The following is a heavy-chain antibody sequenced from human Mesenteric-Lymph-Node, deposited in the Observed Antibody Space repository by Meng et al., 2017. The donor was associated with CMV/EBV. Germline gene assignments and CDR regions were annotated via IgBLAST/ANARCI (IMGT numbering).Heavy chain of an antibody. CDR2: IKSKSDGGTT. CDR1: GFGFSNAW. J-gene: IGHJ4*02. Sequence: GESLKISCAASGFGFSNAWMSWIRQAPGKGLEWVGRIKSKSDGGTTDYAAPVRGRFTISRDDSKNTLSLQMNSLKAEDTAVYYCTTDKNWGQGTLVTVSS. CDR3: TTDKN. V-gene: IGHV3-15*01.